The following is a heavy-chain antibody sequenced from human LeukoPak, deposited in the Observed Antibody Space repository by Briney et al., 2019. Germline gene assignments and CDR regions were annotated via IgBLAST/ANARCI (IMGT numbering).Heavy chain of an antibody. V-gene: IGHV3-20*04. CDR2: INWNGGST. D-gene: IGHD3-3*01. CDR3: AREAQRGVTIFGVVITNYYYYYYMDV. Sequence: PGGSLRLSCAASGFTFSSYGMSWVRQAPGKGLEWVSGINWNGGSTGYADSVKGRFTISRDNAKNSLYLQMNSLRAEDTALYYCAREAQRGVTIFGVVITNYYYYYYMDVWGKGTTVTVSS. J-gene: IGHJ6*03. CDR1: GFTFSSYG.